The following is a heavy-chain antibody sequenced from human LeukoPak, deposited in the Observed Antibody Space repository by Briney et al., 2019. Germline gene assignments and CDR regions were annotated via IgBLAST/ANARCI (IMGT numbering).Heavy chain of an antibody. CDR3: ASDRIEVDAFDI. CDR2: IYTSGST. V-gene: IGHV4-4*07. D-gene: IGHD2-15*01. Sequence: GSLRLSCAASGFTFSSYGMSWIRQPAGKGLEWIGRIYTSGSTNYNPSLKSRVTISVDTSKNQFSLKLSSVTAADTAVYYCASDRIEVDAFDIWGQGTMVTVSS. J-gene: IGHJ3*02. CDR1: GFTFSSYG.